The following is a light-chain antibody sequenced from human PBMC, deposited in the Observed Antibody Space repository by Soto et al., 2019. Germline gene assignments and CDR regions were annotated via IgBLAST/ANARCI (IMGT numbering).Light chain of an antibody. CDR3: QQSHSSLT. J-gene: IGKJ4*01. V-gene: IGKV1-39*01. CDR2: AAS. Sequence: DIQMTQSPSSLSASVGDRVTITCRASQSISNYLNWYQQKPGKAPKFLIYAASSLQSGVPSRFSGSGSGTDFTLTINRLQPEDLATYYCQQSHSSLTFGGGTRWIS. CDR1: QSISNY.